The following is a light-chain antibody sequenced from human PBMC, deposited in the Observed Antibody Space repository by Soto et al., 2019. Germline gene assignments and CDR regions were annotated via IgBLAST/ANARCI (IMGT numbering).Light chain of an antibody. CDR1: QSISTW. CDR3: QQYSTHPLT. J-gene: IGKJ4*01. CDR2: KAS. V-gene: IGKV1-5*03. Sequence: DIQMTQSPSTLSSSVGDRVTITCRASQSISTWLAGYQQKPGKAPKLLISKASNLEDGVQSRFSGSGTGTEFTITISSLQPDDFATYYCQQYSTHPLTFGGGTTVEIK.